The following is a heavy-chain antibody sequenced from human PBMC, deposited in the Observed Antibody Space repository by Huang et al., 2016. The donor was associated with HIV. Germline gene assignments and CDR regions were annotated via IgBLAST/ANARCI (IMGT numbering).Heavy chain of an antibody. CDR3: VRDQGRLAVGGIDNWFDP. CDR1: GDSVSSHY. J-gene: IGHJ5*02. CDR2: VYDRGTT. Sequence: QVRLQESGPGLVKPSETLSLSCTVSGDSVSSHYWGWIRHPPGKGLEWIGTVYDRGTTKYNPGLKSRITISVDTSKNGFSLNITSVSAADTAMYFCVRDQGRLAVGGIDNWFDPWGQGALVTVSS. V-gene: IGHV4-59*02. D-gene: IGHD6-19*01.